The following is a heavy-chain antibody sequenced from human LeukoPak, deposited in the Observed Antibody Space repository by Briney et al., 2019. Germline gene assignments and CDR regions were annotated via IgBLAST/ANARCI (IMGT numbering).Heavy chain of an antibody. D-gene: IGHD2-2*01. J-gene: IGHJ4*02. CDR2: MNPNSANT. Sequence: AASVKVSCKASGYIFITCDSHGVGQATGQGLEWMGWMNPNSANTRYAQKFHGRVTITRNTSISAAYMELNSLTSDDPAGYYCARGRLVWVPVTLLYYFHYWGQGVLVTVSS. CDR1: GYIFITCD. CDR3: ARGRLVWVPVTLLYYFHY. V-gene: IGHV1-8*01.